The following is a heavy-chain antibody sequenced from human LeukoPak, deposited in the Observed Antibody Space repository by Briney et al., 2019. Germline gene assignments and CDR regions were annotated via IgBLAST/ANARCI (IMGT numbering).Heavy chain of an antibody. CDR2: IIPILGIA. Sequence: SVKVSCKASGGTFSSYAISWVRQAPGQGLEWMGRIIPILGIANCAQKFQGRVTITADKSTSTAYMELSSLRSEDTAVYYCATNPGYYDSSGGFDYWGQGTLVTVSS. J-gene: IGHJ4*02. V-gene: IGHV1-69*04. CDR1: GGTFSSYA. D-gene: IGHD3-22*01. CDR3: ATNPGYYDSSGGFDY.